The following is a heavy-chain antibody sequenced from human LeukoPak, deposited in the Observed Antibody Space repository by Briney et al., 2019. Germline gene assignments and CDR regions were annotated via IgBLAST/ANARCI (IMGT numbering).Heavy chain of an antibody. CDR2: IYYSGST. CDR1: GGSISSGDYY. CDR3: ARIFRLGYCSGGSCPYYFDY. Sequence: SETLSLICTVSGGSISSGDYYWSWIRQPPGKGLEWIGYIYYSGSTYYNPSLKSRVTISVDTSKNQFSLKLSSVTAADTAVYYCARIFRLGYCSGGSCPYYFDYWGQGTLVTVSS. J-gene: IGHJ4*02. V-gene: IGHV4-30-4*08. D-gene: IGHD2-15*01.